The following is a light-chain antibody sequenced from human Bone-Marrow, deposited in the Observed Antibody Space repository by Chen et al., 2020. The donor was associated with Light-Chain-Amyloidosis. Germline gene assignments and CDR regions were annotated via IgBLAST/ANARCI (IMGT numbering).Light chain of an antibody. CDR2: DAS. J-gene: IGKJ1*01. CDR3: QQYNSYLAT. CDR1: ETITNW. V-gene: IGKV1-5*01. Sequence: IQMTQSPSALSASVGDKITITCRASETITNWVAWYQQKPGKAPKLLIYDASTLHYGVPSRFSASGSGTEFTLTITSLQPDDFATYYCQQYNSYLATFGQGTKV.